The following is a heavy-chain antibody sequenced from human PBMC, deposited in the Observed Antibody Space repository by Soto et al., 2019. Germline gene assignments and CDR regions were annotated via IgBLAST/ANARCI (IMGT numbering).Heavy chain of an antibody. CDR1: GFSFSSYS. Sequence: GGSLRLSCAASGFSFSSYSMTWVRQAPGKGLEWVSYISSRSITIYYADSVRGRFTISRDDAKNSLYLQMNSLSDEDTAVYYCARDEGVYQRNGYYSYHWGQGTLVTVSS. J-gene: IGHJ5*02. V-gene: IGHV3-48*02. CDR2: ISSRSITI. D-gene: IGHD3-22*01. CDR3: ARDEGVYQRNGYYSYH.